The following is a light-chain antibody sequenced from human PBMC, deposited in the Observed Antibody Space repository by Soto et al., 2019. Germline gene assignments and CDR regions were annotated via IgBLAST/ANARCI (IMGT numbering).Light chain of an antibody. CDR3: QQYNDWPPYT. CDR1: QSISSN. V-gene: IGKV3-15*01. Sequence: EIVMTQSPATLSVSPGERATLSCRASQSISSNLAWYQQKPGQAPRLLIYGTSTRATDIPARFSGSGSGTEFTLNINSLQSEDFAVSYCQQYNDWPPYTFGQGTKLEIK. CDR2: GTS. J-gene: IGKJ2*01.